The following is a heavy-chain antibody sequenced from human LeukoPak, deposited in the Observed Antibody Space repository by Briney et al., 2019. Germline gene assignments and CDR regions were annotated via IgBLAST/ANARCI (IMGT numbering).Heavy chain of an antibody. CDR2: IISNGEST. J-gene: IGHJ4*02. V-gene: IGHV3-64*03. D-gene: IGHD6-13*01. CDR3: VKSASTWYLFDY. CDR1: GFTFSGYA. Sequence: QPGGSLRLSCSASGFTFSGYAMHWVRQAPGKGLEYVSAIISNGESTYYSDSVKDRLTISRDNSKNTLYLQMSSLRPEDTAVYYCVKSASTWYLFDYWGQGTLVTVSS.